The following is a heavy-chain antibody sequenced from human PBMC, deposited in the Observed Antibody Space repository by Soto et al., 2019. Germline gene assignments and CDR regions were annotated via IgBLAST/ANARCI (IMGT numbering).Heavy chain of an antibody. CDR1: GFTFRSHA. D-gene: IGHD3-22*01. J-gene: IGHJ3*02. V-gene: IGHV3-23*01. Sequence: PGGSLRLSCAASGFTFRSHAMSWVRQAPGKGLGWVSGISGSGSSTDADSVKGRFTISRDNSKNTLYLQMSSLRAEDTAIYYCAKDMIGGIWDAFDMWGQGTMVTVSS. CDR3: AKDMIGGIWDAFDM. CDR2: ISGSGSST.